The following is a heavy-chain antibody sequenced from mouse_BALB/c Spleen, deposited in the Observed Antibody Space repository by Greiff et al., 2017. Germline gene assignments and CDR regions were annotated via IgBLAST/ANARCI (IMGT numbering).Heavy chain of an antibody. D-gene: IGHD1-1*01. CDR2: IYPGNVNT. CDR1: GYTFTSYY. J-gene: IGHJ2*01. V-gene: IGHV1S56*01. CDR3: ARDHYGTY. Sequence: VQLQESGPELVKPGASVRISCKASGYTFTSYYIHWVKQRPGQGLEWIGWIYPGNVNTKYNEKFKGKATLTADKSSSTAYMQLSSLTSEDSAVYFCARDHYGTYWGQGTTLTVSS.